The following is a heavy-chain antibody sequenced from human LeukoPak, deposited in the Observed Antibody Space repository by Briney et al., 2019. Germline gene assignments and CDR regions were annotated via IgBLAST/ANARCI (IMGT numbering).Heavy chain of an antibody. CDR3: VRVGYAYGPVGNWFDP. Sequence: SETLSLTCTVSGGSISSSDYYWGWVRQPPGKGLESIVNIYYSGGSYSSPSLESRVTISSDTSKNQFSVKLTSVTAADTAVYYCVRVGYAYGPVGNWFDPWGQGVLVTVSS. V-gene: IGHV4-39*01. J-gene: IGHJ5*02. D-gene: IGHD5-18*01. CDR2: IYYSGGS. CDR1: GGSISSSDYY.